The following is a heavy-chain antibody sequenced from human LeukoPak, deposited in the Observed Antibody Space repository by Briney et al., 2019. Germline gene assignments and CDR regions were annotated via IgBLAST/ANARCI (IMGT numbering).Heavy chain of an antibody. CDR3: ARDGGAYYYDSSGYYYKESYYYYGMDV. V-gene: IGHV3-11*01. CDR2: ISSIGSTI. D-gene: IGHD3-22*01. J-gene: IGHJ6*02. Sequence: GGSLRLSCAACGLTFSDYYMSWMRQAPGRGVEWVSYISSIGSTIYYAGSVSGRFTISRDNAKNSVYLQMTSLRAEDTAVYYCARDGGAYYYDSSGYYYKESYYYYGMDVWGQGTTVTVSS. CDR1: GLTFSDYY.